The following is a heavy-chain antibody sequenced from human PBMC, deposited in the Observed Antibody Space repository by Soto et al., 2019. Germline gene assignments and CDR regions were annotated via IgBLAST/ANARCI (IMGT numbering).Heavy chain of an antibody. J-gene: IGHJ4*02. Sequence: QVQLQQRGAGLLKPSETLSLTCAVYGGSFSGYYWSWIRQPPGKGLEWIGEINHSGSTNYNPSLKSRVTILVDTSKNQFSLKLSSVTAADTAVYYCARRKAVAGLPEDYWGQGTLVTVSS. CDR3: ARRKAVAGLPEDY. D-gene: IGHD6-19*01. CDR2: INHSGST. V-gene: IGHV4-34*01. CDR1: GGSFSGYY.